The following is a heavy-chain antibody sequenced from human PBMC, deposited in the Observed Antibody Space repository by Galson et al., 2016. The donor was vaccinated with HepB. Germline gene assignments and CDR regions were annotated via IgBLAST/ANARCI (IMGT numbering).Heavy chain of an antibody. CDR1: GFNVSNNY. Sequence: SLRLSCTASGFNVSNNYVTWVRQTPMKRLEWVSVIYSDGNSYYADSVKGRFTLSRDSSQSTLYLQMNSLRADDTAVYYCASLMVRANPVYYGLDVWGQGTTVTVSS. V-gene: IGHV3-53*01. D-gene: IGHD3-10*01. J-gene: IGHJ6*02. CDR2: IYSDGNS. CDR3: ASLMVRANPVYYGLDV.